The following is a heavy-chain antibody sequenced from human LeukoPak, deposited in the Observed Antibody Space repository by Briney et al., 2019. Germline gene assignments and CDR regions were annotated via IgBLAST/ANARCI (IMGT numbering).Heavy chain of an antibody. CDR3: ARYYCGKSGYYAFDI. J-gene: IGHJ3*02. V-gene: IGHV4-39*01. CDR2: IYYSGSA. D-gene: IGHD4-23*01. Sequence: SETLSLTCIVSGGSLSSSTYYWGWIRQPPGKGLEWIGSIYYSGSAYYNPSLKSRVTISIDTSKNQFSLKMSSVTAADTAVYYCARYYCGKSGYYAFDIWGQGTLVTVSS. CDR1: GGSLSSSTYY.